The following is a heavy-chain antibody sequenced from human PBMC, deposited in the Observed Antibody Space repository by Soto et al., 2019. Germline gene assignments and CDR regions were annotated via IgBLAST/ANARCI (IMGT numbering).Heavy chain of an antibody. J-gene: IGHJ6*02. V-gene: IGHV4-34*01. CDR3: ARELLYYDILTGWLDV. CDR2: INHSGST. Sequence: KASETLSLTCAVYGGSFSGYYWSWIRQPPGKGLEWIGEINHSGSTNYNPSLKSRVTISVDTSKNQFSLKLSSVTAADTAVYYCARELLYYDILTGWLDVWGQGTTVTVSS. D-gene: IGHD3-9*01. CDR1: GGSFSGYY.